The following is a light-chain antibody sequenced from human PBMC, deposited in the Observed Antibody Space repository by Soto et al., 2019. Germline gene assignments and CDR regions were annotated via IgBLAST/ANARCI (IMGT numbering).Light chain of an antibody. J-gene: IGLJ1*01. CDR1: SSDVGGYNY. V-gene: IGLV2-14*01. Sequence: QSALTQPASVSGSPGQSITISCTGTSSDVGGYNYFSWYQQHPGKAPKLMIYDVSNRPSGVSNRFSGSKSGNTASLTISGLQAEDEADYYGSSYTSSSTPYVFGTGTKVTVL. CDR3: SSYTSSSTPYV. CDR2: DVS.